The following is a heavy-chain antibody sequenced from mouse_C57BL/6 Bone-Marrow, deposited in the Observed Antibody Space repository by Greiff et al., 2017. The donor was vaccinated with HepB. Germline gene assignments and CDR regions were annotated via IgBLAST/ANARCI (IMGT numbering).Heavy chain of an antibody. CDR1: GFTFRSYG. CDR3: ARHLVWFAY. Sequence: EVQLVESGGDLVKPGGSLKLSCAASGFTFRSYGMSWVRQTPDKRLEWVATISSGGSYTYYPDSVKGRFTLSRDNAKNTLYRQMSSLKSEDTAMYYWARHLVWFAYWGQGTLVTVAA. V-gene: IGHV5-6*01. J-gene: IGHJ3*01. CDR2: ISSGGSYT.